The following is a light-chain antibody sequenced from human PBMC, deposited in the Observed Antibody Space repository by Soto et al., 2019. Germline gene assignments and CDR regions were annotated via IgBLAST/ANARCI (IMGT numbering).Light chain of an antibody. CDR2: GNT. Sequence: QAVVTQPPSVSGAPGQRVTVSCTGSSSDIGAGYDVQWYQHLPGTAPKLLIYGNTNRPSGVPDRFSGSKSGTSASLAITGLQAEDEADYYCQSSDTSLSSPYVFGTGTKVTVL. V-gene: IGLV1-40*01. J-gene: IGLJ1*01. CDR3: QSSDTSLSSPYV. CDR1: SSDIGAGYD.